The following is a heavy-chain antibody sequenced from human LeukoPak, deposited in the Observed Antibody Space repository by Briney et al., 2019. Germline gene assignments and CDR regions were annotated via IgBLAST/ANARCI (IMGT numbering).Heavy chain of an antibody. CDR1: GVTCRSVD. J-gene: IGHJ4*02. CDR2: ISDDSTYT. Sequence: PGRSLRNSDLTSGVTCRSVDLGGSRHTPRKGLEWVARISDDSTYTNYADSVKGRFSISRDNAKKSLYLQMDSLRAEDTAVYYCARDMAALAYWGPGSLVTASA. D-gene: IGHD2-15*01. CDR3: ARDMAALAY. V-gene: IGHV3-11*06.